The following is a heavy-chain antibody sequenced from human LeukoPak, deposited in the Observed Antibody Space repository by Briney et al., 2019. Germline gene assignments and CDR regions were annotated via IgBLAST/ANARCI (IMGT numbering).Heavy chain of an antibody. J-gene: IGHJ4*02. CDR2: INGDGSEI. D-gene: IGHD6-13*01. V-gene: IGHV3-7*01. CDR1: GFTFSSYG. CDR3: AREAYSRGGFDY. Sequence: PGGSLRLSCAASGFTFSSYGMHWVRQAPGKGLEWVASINGDGSEIHYVDSVKGRFTISRDNAKDSLYLQMNSLRAEDTAVYYCAREAYSRGGFDYWGQGTLVTVSS.